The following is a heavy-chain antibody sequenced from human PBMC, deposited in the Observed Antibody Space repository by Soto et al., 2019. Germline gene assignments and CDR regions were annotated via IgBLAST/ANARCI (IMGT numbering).Heavy chain of an antibody. CDR1: GFNFDDYA. Sequence: EVQLVESGGGLVQPGRSLSLSCAASGFNFDDYAMHWVRQPPGKGLEWVAGISWNGESVSYADSVKGRFTISRDNAKNSLSLHMASLRAEDTAFYYCVKDTYLLVGATRFDFWGQGALVTVSS. V-gene: IGHV3-9*01. D-gene: IGHD1-26*01. CDR3: VKDTYLLVGATRFDF. CDR2: ISWNGESV. J-gene: IGHJ4*02.